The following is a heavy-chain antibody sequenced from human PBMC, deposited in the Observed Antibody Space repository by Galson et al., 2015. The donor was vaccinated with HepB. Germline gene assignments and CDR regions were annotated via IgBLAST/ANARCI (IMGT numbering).Heavy chain of an antibody. CDR2: IYSGGST. CDR1: GFTVSSNY. D-gene: IGHD4-23*01. Sequence: SLRLSCAASGFTVSSNYMSWVRQAPGKGLEWVSVIYSGGSTYYADSVKGRFTISRDNSKNTLYLQMNSLRAEDTAVYYCASVNDYGGNSELNGAFDIWGQGTMVTVSS. CDR3: ASVNDYGGNSELNGAFDI. V-gene: IGHV3-66*01. J-gene: IGHJ3*02.